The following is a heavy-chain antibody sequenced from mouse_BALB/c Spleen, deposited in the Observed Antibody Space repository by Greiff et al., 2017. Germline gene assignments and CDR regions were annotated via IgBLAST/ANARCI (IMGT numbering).Heavy chain of an antibody. Sequence: EVKLVESGGGLVKPGGSLKLSCAASGFAFSSYDMSWVRQTPEKRLEWVAYISSGGGSTYYPDTVKGRFTISRDNAKNTLYLQMSSLKSEDTAMYYCAPLGFAYWGQGTLVTVSA. D-gene: IGHD6-1*01. CDR3: APLGFAY. V-gene: IGHV5-12-1*01. J-gene: IGHJ3*01. CDR1: GFAFSSYD. CDR2: ISSGGGST.